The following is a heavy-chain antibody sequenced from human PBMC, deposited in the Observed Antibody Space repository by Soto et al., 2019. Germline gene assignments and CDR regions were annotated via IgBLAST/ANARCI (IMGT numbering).Heavy chain of an antibody. CDR3: ARGSGWGSYYGIDY. CDR2: INPDSGGT. Sequence: QVQLVQSGAEVKKPGASVKVSCKASEYTFTDYNLHWVRQAPGQGLEWMGWINPDSGGTKYAQKFQGRVTMTSDTSISTAYMELSRLRSDDTAVYSCARGSGWGSYYGIDYWGQGTLVTVSS. J-gene: IGHJ4*02. V-gene: IGHV1-2*02. CDR1: EYTFTDYN. D-gene: IGHD3-10*01.